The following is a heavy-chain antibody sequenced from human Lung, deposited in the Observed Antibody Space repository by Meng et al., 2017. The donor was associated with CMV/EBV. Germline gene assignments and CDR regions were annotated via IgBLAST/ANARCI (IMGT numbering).Heavy chain of an antibody. CDR1: GGVINVYY. J-gene: IGHJ5*01. D-gene: IGHD3-10*02. CDR2: ISYDGTT. Sequence: SETLSLXXAVSGGVINVYYWSWIRQPPGKGLEWVGSISYDGTTSYNPSLNSRVTISLDTSKSQFSLKLTSVTAVDTALYYCAGLLPSRKYVHHWFDPWGQGXLVTVSS. CDR3: AGLLPSRKYVHHWFDP. V-gene: IGHV4-59*12.